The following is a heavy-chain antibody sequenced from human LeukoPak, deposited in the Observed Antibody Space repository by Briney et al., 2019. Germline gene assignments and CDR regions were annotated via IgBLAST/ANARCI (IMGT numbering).Heavy chain of an antibody. CDR2: FDPEDGET. CDR3: ATFNSCGYCFDY. V-gene: IGHV1-24*01. D-gene: IGHD5-18*01. Sequence: ASVKVSCKVSGYTLTELSMHWVRQAPGKGLEWMGGFDPEDGETIYAQKFQGRVTMTEDTSTDTAYMELSSLRFEDTAVYYCATFNSCGYCFDYWGQGTLVTVSS. CDR1: GYTLTELS. J-gene: IGHJ4*02.